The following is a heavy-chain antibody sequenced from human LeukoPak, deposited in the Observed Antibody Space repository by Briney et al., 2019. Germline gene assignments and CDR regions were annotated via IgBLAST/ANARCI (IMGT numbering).Heavy chain of an antibody. V-gene: IGHV1-8*01. Sequence: GASVKVSCKASGYTFTSYDINWVRQATGQGLEWMGWMNPNSGNTGYAQKFQGRVTMTRDTSISTAYMELSRLRSDDTAVYYCARERVPRRNYYDSSGWAYWGQGTLVTVSS. CDR3: ARERVPRRNYYDSSGWAY. J-gene: IGHJ4*02. CDR1: GYTFTSYD. D-gene: IGHD3-22*01. CDR2: MNPNSGNT.